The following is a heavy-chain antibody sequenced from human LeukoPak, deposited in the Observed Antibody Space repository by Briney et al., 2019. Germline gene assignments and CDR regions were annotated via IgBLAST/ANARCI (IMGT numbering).Heavy chain of an antibody. CDR3: ARDGPITMIVAPYSFDI. Sequence: SETLSLNCTVSGDSISSYYWSWIRQPPGKGLEWIGYIYYSGRTNYNPSLKSRVTISVDKSKNQFSLKLSSVTAADTAVYYCARDGPITMIVAPYSFDIWGQGTMVTASS. J-gene: IGHJ3*02. D-gene: IGHD3-22*01. V-gene: IGHV4-59*12. CDR2: IYYSGRT. CDR1: GDSISSYY.